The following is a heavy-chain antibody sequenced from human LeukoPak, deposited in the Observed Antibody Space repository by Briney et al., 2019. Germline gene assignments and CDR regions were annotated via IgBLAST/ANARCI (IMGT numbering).Heavy chain of an antibody. CDR3: ARERLDYYDSSGLIDP. CDR2: INYSGNT. D-gene: IGHD3-22*01. Sequence: SETLSLTCTVSGGSISSSTYYWVWIRQPPGKGLEWIGSINYSGNTYYNPSVKSRVTISVDTSKNQFSLKVSSVTAADTAVYYCARERLDYYDSSGLIDPWGQGTLVTVSS. CDR1: GGSISSSTYY. V-gene: IGHV4-39*07. J-gene: IGHJ5*02.